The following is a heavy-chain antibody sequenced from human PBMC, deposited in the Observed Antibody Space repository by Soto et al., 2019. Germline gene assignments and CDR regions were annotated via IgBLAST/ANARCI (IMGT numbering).Heavy chain of an antibody. CDR1: GFTFSSYA. Sequence: AGGSLRLSCAASGFTFSSYAMHWVRQAPGKGLEWVAVISYDGSNKYYADSVKGRFTISRDNSKNTLYLQMNSLRAEDTAVYYCASPADYSKIQLWPCFDDWGQGTLVTVSS. J-gene: IGHJ4*02. CDR3: ASPADYSKIQLWPCFDD. D-gene: IGHD4-4*01. V-gene: IGHV3-30-3*01. CDR2: ISYDGSNK.